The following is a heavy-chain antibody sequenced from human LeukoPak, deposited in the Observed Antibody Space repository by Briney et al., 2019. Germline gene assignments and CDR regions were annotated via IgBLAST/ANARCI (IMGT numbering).Heavy chain of an antibody. D-gene: IGHD3-22*01. V-gene: IGHV1-46*01. CDR1: GYTFTSYY. Sequence: ASVKVSCKASGYTFTSYYMHWVRQAPGQGLEWMGIINPSGGSTNYAQKFQGRVTMTRDTSTSTVYMELSSLRSEDTAVYYCARVRKRITMVVVTKAEGWFDPWGQGTLVTVSS. J-gene: IGHJ5*02. CDR2: INPSGGST. CDR3: ARVRKRITMVVVTKAEGWFDP.